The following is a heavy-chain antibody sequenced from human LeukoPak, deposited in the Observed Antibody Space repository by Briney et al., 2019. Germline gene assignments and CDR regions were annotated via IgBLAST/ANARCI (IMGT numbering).Heavy chain of an antibody. V-gene: IGHV1-2*02. CDR2: INPNSGGT. D-gene: IGHD6-6*01. Sequence: ASVKVSCKASGYTFTGYYMHWVRQAPGQGLEWMGWINPNSGGTNYAQKFQGRVTMTRDTSISTAYMELSRLRSDDTAVYYCARGDLIAARPFDYWGQGTLVTVSS. J-gene: IGHJ4*02. CDR1: GYTFTGYY. CDR3: ARGDLIAARPFDY.